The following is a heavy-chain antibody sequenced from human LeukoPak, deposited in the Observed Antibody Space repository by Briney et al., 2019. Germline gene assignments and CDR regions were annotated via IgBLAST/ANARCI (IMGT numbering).Heavy chain of an antibody. J-gene: IGHJ5*02. D-gene: IGHD3-3*01. CDR3: AGVGSIAFTIFGVVPAFDP. CDR1: GGSISSYY. Sequence: SETLSLTCTVSGGSISSYYWRWIRQPPGKGLEWIGYIYYSGSTNYNPSLKSRVTISVDTSKNQFSLKLSSVTSADTAVYYSAGVGSIAFTIFGVVPAFDPWGQGTLFTVSS. V-gene: IGHV4-59*01. CDR2: IYYSGST.